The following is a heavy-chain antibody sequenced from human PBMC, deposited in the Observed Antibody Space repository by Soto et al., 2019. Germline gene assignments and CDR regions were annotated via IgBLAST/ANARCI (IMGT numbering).Heavy chain of an antibody. CDR3: APESDDSLGFGP. CDR1: GFSLSTSGVG. CDR2: IYWDDDK. J-gene: IGHJ5*02. Sequence: QITLKESGPTLVKPTPPLTLTCTFSGFSLSTSGVGVGWIRQPPGKALEWLALIYWDDDKRYSPSLKSRLTITQDTSKNQVVLTMTTMDPVDIATYYSAPESDDSLGFGPWGQGTLVTVSS. D-gene: IGHD3-3*01. V-gene: IGHV2-5*02.